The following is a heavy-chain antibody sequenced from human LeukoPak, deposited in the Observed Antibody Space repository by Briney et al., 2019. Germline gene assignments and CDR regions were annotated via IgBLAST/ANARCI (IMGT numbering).Heavy chain of an antibody. Sequence: GGSLRLSCAASGFTFSSYAMSWVRQAPGKGLEGVAFIRYDGSIKYYADSVKGRFTISRDNSKNTLYLQMNSLRAEDTAVYYCAKDLSKGLLYRRGMYYFDYWGQGTLVTVSS. D-gene: IGHD3-3*01. CDR2: IRYDGSIK. J-gene: IGHJ4*02. CDR3: AKDLSKGLLYRRGMYYFDY. CDR1: GFTFSSYA. V-gene: IGHV3-30*02.